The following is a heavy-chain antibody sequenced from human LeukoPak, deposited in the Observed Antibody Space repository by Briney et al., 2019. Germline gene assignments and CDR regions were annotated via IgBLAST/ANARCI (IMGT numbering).Heavy chain of an antibody. Sequence: SETLSLTCAVYGGSFSGYYWSWIRQPPGKGLEWIGEINHSGSTNYNPSLKSRVTISVDTSKNQFSLKLSSVTAADTAVYYCAARRFFGWLSVNEPDHMYYFDYWGQGTLVTVSS. CDR2: INHSGST. CDR1: GGSFSGYY. D-gene: IGHD3-3*01. V-gene: IGHV4-34*01. J-gene: IGHJ4*02. CDR3: AARRFFGWLSVNEPDHMYYFDY.